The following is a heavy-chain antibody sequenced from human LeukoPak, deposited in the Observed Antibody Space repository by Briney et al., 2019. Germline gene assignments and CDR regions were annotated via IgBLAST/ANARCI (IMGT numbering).Heavy chain of an antibody. V-gene: IGHV3-23*01. CDR2: ISGSGGST. D-gene: IGHD3-16*02. Sequence: HPGGSLRLSCAASGITLSNFAMSWVRQAPGKGLEWVSSISGSGGSTFYADSVKGRFTISRDNSKNTLSLQMNSLKVEDTAVYYCAKRITFGGVIGPGFDYWGQGTLVTVSS. CDR3: AKRITFGGVIGPGFDY. CDR1: GITLSNFA. J-gene: IGHJ4*02.